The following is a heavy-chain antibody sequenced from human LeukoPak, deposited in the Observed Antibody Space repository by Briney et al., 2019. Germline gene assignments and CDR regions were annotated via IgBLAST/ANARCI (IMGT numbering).Heavy chain of an antibody. Sequence: GTSLRLPCATSGFTFRTTGVHWVRQAPGKGLEWVAIIYSGGSTYYADSVKGRFTISRDNSKNTLYLQMNSLRAEDTAVYYCARDRSGYFQNWGQGTLVTVSS. CDR2: IYSGGST. J-gene: IGHJ1*01. CDR3: ARDRSGYFQN. D-gene: IGHD3-3*01. V-gene: IGHV3-66*01. CDR1: GFTFRTTG.